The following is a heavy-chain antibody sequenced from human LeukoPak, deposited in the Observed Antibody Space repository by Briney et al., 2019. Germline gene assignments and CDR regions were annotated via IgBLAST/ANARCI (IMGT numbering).Heavy chain of an antibody. Sequence: ASVKVSCKASGYTFTNYGISWVRQAPGQGLEWMGWISAYSGNTHYAQKIQGRVTMTTDTSTSTAYMELRSLTSDDTVVYYCARDTVSTTTAGGIDYWGQGTLVTVSS. CDR2: ISAYSGNT. J-gene: IGHJ4*02. V-gene: IGHV1-18*01. D-gene: IGHD5/OR15-5a*01. CDR1: GYTFTNYG. CDR3: ARDTVSTTTAGGIDY.